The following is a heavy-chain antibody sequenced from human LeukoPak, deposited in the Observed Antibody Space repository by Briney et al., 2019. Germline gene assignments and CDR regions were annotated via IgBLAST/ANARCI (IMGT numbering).Heavy chain of an antibody. CDR3: VRSLQKFGTRDY. J-gene: IGHJ4*02. Sequence: GESLRLSCAGSEFIFGAYWMTWVRQAPGKGLEWVAHINQDGSETYYMDSVKGRFTISRDNAKKSVFLQMNSLTAEDTALYYCVRSLQKFGTRDYWGQGTRVSVSS. V-gene: IGHV3-7*01. D-gene: IGHD3-10*01. CDR2: INQDGSET. CDR1: EFIFGAYW.